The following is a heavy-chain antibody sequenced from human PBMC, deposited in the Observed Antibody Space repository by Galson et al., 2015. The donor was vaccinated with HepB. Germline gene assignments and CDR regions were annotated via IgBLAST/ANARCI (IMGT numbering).Heavy chain of an antibody. Sequence: SLRLSCAGSGFIFGNYAMSWVRQAPGRGLECVSGLRGGGANTQYIDSVKGRFTISRDNSKSTLCLQMNSLRVEDTSVYYCARLGGEAIYDGADIWGQGTMVTVSS. CDR3: ARLGGEAIYDGADI. CDR1: GFIFGNYA. V-gene: IGHV3-23*01. D-gene: IGHD3-3*01. CDR2: LRGGGANT. J-gene: IGHJ3*02.